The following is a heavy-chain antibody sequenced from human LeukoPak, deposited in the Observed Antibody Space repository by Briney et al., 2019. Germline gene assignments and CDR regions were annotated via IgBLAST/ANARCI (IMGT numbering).Heavy chain of an antibody. CDR2: IRFDGSNK. CDR3: AKGLLRFLEWSFDP. CDR1: GFTFSSYG. Sequence: GGSLRLSCAASGFTFSSYGMHWVRQAPGKGLEWVAFIRFDGSNKYYADSVKGRFTISRDNSKNTLYLQMNSLRGEDTAVYYCAKGLLRFLEWSFDPWGLGTLVTVSS. V-gene: IGHV3-30*02. D-gene: IGHD3-3*01. J-gene: IGHJ5*02.